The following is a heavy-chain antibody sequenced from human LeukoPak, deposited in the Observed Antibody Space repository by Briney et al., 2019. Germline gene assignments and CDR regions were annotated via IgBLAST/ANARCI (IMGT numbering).Heavy chain of an antibody. D-gene: IGHD6-13*01. CDR2: ISGSGGST. J-gene: IGHJ4*02. Sequence: GGSLRLSCAASGFTFSSYAMSWVRQAPGKGLEWVSAISGSGGSTYYADSVKGRFTISRDDAKNSLYLQMNSLRAEDTAVYYCARDPGIAAAAIRYFDYWGQGTLVTVSS. CDR1: GFTFSSYA. V-gene: IGHV3-23*01. CDR3: ARDPGIAAAAIRYFDY.